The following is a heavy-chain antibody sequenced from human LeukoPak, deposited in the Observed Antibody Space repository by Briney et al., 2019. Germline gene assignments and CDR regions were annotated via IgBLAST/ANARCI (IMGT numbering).Heavy chain of an antibody. CDR1: GYTFTSYG. CDR2: ISAYNGNT. Sequence: GASVKVSCKASGYTFTSYGISWVRQAPGQGLEWMGWISAYNGNTNYAQKLQGRATMTTDTSTSTAYMELRSLRSDDTAVYYCARDNPYYYDSSGYYEIEYFDYWGQGTLVTVSS. D-gene: IGHD3-22*01. J-gene: IGHJ4*02. V-gene: IGHV1-18*01. CDR3: ARDNPYYYDSSGYYEIEYFDY.